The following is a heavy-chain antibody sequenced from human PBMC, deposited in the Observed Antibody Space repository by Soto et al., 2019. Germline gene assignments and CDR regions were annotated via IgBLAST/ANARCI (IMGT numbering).Heavy chain of an antibody. V-gene: IGHV4-59*01. CDR2: IYYSGST. J-gene: IGHJ6*03. CDR3: ASLGSGGLYYYMDV. D-gene: IGHD3-10*01. Sequence: SETLSLTCTVSGGSISSYYWSWIRQPPGKGLEWIGYIYYSGSTNYNPSLKSRVTISVDTSKNQFSLKLSSVTAADTAVYYCASLGSGGLYYYMDVWGKGTTVTVSS. CDR1: GGSISSYY.